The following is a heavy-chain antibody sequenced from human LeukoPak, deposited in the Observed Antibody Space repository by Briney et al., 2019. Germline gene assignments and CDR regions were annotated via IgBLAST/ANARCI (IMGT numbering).Heavy chain of an antibody. CDR3: ARVAYYDSRGYSKPFDY. Sequence: SETLSLTCAVYGGSFSGYYWSWIRQPPGKGLEWIGEINHSGSTNYNPSLKSRVTISGDTSKNQFSLKLSSVTAADTAFYYCARVAYYDSRGYSKPFDYWGQGALVTVSS. J-gene: IGHJ4*02. D-gene: IGHD3-22*01. V-gene: IGHV4-34*01. CDR1: GGSFSGYY. CDR2: INHSGST.